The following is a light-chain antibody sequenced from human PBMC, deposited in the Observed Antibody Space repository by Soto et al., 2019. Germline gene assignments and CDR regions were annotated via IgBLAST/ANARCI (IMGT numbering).Light chain of an antibody. CDR2: DVS. Sequence: QSVLTQPASVSGSPGQAITISCTGTSGDIGAYNYVSWYQHHPGKVHKLMIYDVSTRPSGVYNRFSGYQSGNTASLTSSGLQAEDEADYYCQSDTNSITYVFGTGTKVTVL. CDR3: QSDTNSITYV. V-gene: IGLV2-14*03. CDR1: SGDIGAYNY. J-gene: IGLJ1*01.